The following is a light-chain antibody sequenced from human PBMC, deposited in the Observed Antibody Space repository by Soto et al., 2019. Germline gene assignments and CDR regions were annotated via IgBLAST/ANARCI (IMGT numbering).Light chain of an antibody. Sequence: QSALTQPRSVSGSRGQSVTISCTGTSSDVGGYNYVSWYQQHPGKAPKLMIYDVSKRPSGVPDRFSGSKSGNTASLTISGLQAEDEADYYCCSYAGTYIYVFGTGTKVTVL. J-gene: IGLJ1*01. V-gene: IGLV2-11*01. CDR2: DVS. CDR1: SSDVGGYNY. CDR3: CSYAGTYIYV.